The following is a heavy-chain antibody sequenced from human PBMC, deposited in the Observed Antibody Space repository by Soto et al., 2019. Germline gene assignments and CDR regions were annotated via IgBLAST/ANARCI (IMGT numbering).Heavy chain of an antibody. D-gene: IGHD4-17*01. CDR2: IYYSGST. CDR1: GGSLSSGGYY. J-gene: IGHJ4*02. V-gene: IGHV4-31*03. Sequence: PSETLSLTCTVSGGSLSSGGYYWSWIRQHPGKGLEWIGYIYYSGSTYYNPSLKSRVTISVDTSKNQFSPKLSSVTAADTAVYYCARASSTDYGDYVGYFDYWGQGTLVTVSS. CDR3: ARASSTDYGDYVGYFDY.